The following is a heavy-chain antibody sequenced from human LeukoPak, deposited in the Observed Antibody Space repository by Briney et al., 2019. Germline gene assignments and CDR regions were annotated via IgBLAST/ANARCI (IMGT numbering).Heavy chain of an antibody. D-gene: IGHD1/OR15-1a*01. CDR2: IIPIFGTA. V-gene: IGHV1-69*13. J-gene: IGHJ6*03. CDR1: GGTFSSYA. Sequence: SVKVSCMASGGTFSSYAISWVRQAPGQGLEWMGGIIPIFGTANYAQKFQGRVTITADESTSTAYMELSILRSEDTAVYYCARRPRTIFYYMDVWGKGTTVTVSS. CDR3: ARRPRTIFYYMDV.